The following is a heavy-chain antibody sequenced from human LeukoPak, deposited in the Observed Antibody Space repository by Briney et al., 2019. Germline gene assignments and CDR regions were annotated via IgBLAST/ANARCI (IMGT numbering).Heavy chain of an antibody. D-gene: IGHD3-16*01. J-gene: IGHJ4*02. CDR3: ATVGVGWVAFEY. CDR1: GFMFSHSA. V-gene: IGHV3-23*01. CDR2: ISESGGAT. Sequence: GGVPRLSFAASGFMFSHSAMTWVRQTPGEGLEWGSGISESGGATYYAGSAKGRFTISRDNSKNTLYLQMNSLRSDDTAVYYCATVGVGWVAFEYWGQGALVTVSS.